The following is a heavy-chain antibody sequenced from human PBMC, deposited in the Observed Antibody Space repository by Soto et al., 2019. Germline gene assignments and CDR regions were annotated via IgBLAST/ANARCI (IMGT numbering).Heavy chain of an antibody. V-gene: IGHV1-69*12. Sequence: QVQLVQSGTEVKKPGSSVKVSCKASGGTFSRYAISWVRQAPGQGLEWMGGIIPIFGTPNYAQTFQGRVTITADESTSTAYMELRSLGSEDTAVYYCAQTLGLAVSGPGRFDLWGRGTLVTVTS. J-gene: IGHJ2*01. CDR2: IIPIFGTP. D-gene: IGHD6-19*01. CDR1: GGTFSRYA. CDR3: AQTLGLAVSGPGRFDL.